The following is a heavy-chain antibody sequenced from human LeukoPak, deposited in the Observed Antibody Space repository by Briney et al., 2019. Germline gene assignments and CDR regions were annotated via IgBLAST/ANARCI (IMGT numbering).Heavy chain of an antibody. J-gene: IGHJ3*02. CDR1: GYTFTSYY. Sequence: ASVKVSCKASGYTFTSYYMHWVRQAPGQGLEWMGIINPSGGSTSYAQKFQGRVTMTRDTSTSTVYMELSSLRSEDTAVYYCARGGGPESYYYDSSGYSIGGVGAFDIWGQGTMVTVSS. D-gene: IGHD3-22*01. V-gene: IGHV1-46*01. CDR3: ARGGGPESYYYDSSGYSIGGVGAFDI. CDR2: INPSGGST.